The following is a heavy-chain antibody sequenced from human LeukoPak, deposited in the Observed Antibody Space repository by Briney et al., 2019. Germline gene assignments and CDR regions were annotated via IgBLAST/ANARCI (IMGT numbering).Heavy chain of an antibody. Sequence: SQTLSLTCTVSGGSISSGGYYWGWIRQPPGKGLEWIGSVYYTGASYYNPSLKSRVTISIDTSKKHFSLKLTSVTAADTAVYYCARGAPPQNWGQGTLVTVSS. CDR2: VYYTGAS. V-gene: IGHV4-39*07. CDR1: GGSISSGGYY. J-gene: IGHJ4*02. CDR3: ARGAPPQN.